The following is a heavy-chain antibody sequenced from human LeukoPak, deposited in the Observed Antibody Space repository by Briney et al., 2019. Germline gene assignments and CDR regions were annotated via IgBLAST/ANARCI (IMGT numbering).Heavy chain of an antibody. V-gene: IGHV3-48*03. J-gene: IGHJ4*02. Sequence: GGSLRLSCAASGFTFSSYEMNWVRQAPGKGLEWVSYISSSGSTIYYADSVKGRFTISRDNSKNTLYLQMNSLRAEDTAVYYCARATFRPLELSFDSWGQGTLVTVSS. CDR3: ARATFRPLELSFDS. CDR1: GFTFSSYE. D-gene: IGHD1-26*01. CDR2: ISSSGSTI.